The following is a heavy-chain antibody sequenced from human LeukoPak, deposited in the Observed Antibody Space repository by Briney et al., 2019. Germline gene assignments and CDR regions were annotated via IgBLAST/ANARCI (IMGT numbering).Heavy chain of an antibody. J-gene: IGHJ5*02. CDR1: GGTFSSYA. D-gene: IGHD7-27*01. Sequence: ASVKVSCKSSGGTFSSYAISWVRQAPGQGLEWMGRIIPILGIANYAQKFQGRVTITADKSTSTAYMELSSLRSEDTAVYYCARGSLTGTWFDPWGQGTLVTVSS. CDR2: IIPILGIA. CDR3: ARGSLTGTWFDP. V-gene: IGHV1-69*04.